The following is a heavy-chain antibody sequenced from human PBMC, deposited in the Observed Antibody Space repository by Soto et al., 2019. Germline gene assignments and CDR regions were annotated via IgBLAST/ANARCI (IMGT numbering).Heavy chain of an antibody. V-gene: IGHV3-48*02. J-gene: IGHJ4*02. CDR2: ISGGGRPI. Sequence: EVQLVESGGGSVQPGGSLRLSCAASGFTFSTFSMNWVRQAPGRGLEWISYISGGGRPISYADSMKGRFTISRDNATNSLSPQMDSLTDEDTAVYYCARDLGWAFDSWGQGTLVTVSS. CDR1: GFTFSTFS. D-gene: IGHD6-19*01. CDR3: ARDLGWAFDS.